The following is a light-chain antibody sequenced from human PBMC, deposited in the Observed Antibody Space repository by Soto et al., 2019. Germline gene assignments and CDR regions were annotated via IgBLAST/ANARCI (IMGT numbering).Light chain of an antibody. CDR3: QVWDSSSDHPV. V-gene: IGLV3-21*04. CDR2: YDN. Sequence: SYELTQPPSVSVAPGKTARITCGGNNIGSKSVHRYQQKPGQAPVLVIYYDNDRPSGIPERFSGSNSGNTATLTINRVEAGDEADYYCQVWDSSSDHPVFGGGTKLTVL. CDR1: NIGSKS. J-gene: IGLJ2*01.